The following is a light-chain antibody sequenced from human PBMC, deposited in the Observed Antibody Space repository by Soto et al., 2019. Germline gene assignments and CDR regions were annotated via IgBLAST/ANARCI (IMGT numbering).Light chain of an antibody. J-gene: IGKJ1*01. V-gene: IGKV1-5*03. CDR3: QQYNSYSGT. CDR2: KAS. Sequence: DIQMTQSPSTLSGSVGDRVTITCRASQTISSWLAWYQQKPVKAPKLLIYKASSLESGVPSRFSGSGSGTEFTLTISSLQPDDFATYYCQQYNSYSGTFGQGTKVAIK. CDR1: QTISSW.